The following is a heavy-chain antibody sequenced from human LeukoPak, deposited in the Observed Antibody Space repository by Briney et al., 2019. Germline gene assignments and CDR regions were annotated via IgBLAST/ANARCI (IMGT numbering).Heavy chain of an antibody. J-gene: IGHJ5*02. D-gene: IGHD1-26*01. V-gene: IGHV3-7*03. CDR1: GFTFSDKC. CDR3: ARVGWELLNLHFDP. Sequence: PGGSVRLSCVASGFTFSDKCMSWVRQAPGKGPEWVASIKKDGSQKYYVDSVKGRFTISRDNAQNSLYLQMNSLRVEDTAIYSCARVGWELLNLHFDPWGQGTLVTVSS. CDR2: IKKDGSQK.